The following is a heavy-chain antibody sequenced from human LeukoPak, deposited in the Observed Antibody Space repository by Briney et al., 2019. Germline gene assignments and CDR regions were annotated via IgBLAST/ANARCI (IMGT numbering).Heavy chain of an antibody. D-gene: IGHD3-22*01. CDR2: INPRGDRI. CDR3: SREGGIVVAGGRDS. J-gene: IGHJ4*02. CDR1: GFTFITYA. Sequence: RGSLTLPCATSGFTFITYAMIWVRQLPAKGPEWVSSINPRGDRIYYADSVRGRFTMSRDNSKDTLFLQMNSLSVEDTALYFCSREGGIVVAGGRDSWGQGTLVTVSS. V-gene: IGHV3-23*01.